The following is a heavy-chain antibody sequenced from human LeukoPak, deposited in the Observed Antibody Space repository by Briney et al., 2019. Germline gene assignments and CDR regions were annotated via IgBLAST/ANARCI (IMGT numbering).Heavy chain of an antibody. CDR1: GYTFVDLY. D-gene: IGHD6-19*01. J-gene: IGHJ4*02. CDR3: ARARAVDADY. V-gene: IGHV1-2*06. Sequence: SSVKVSCKTSGYTFVDLYMHWFRQAPGHGLEWLGRINPKTGDTIYAQKFRGRVTITGDTSISAAYIELNSLDCDEPALYYCARARAVDADYWGQGPLLTVPS. CDR2: INPKTGDT.